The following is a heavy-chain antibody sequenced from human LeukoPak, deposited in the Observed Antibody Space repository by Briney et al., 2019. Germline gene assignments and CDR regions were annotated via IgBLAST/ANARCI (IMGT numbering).Heavy chain of an antibody. V-gene: IGHV4-59*11. CDR3: ARARDYVWGSYRYWYFDL. CDR2: INYSGST. D-gene: IGHD3-16*02. CDR1: GGSISRHY. Sequence: PSETLSLTCTVSGGSISRHYWSWIRQPPGKGLEWIGYINYSGSTNYIPSLKSRVSISVDTSKNQFSLNLSSVTAADTAVYYCARARDYVWGSYRYWYFDLWGRGTLVTVSS. J-gene: IGHJ2*01.